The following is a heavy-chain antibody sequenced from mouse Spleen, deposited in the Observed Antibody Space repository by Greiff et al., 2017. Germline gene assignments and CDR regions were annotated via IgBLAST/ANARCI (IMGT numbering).Heavy chain of an antibody. V-gene: IGHV3-6*01. CDR1: GYSITSGYY. Sequence: ESGPGLVKPSQSLSLTCSVTGYSITSGYYWNWIRQFPGNKLEWMGYISYDGSNNYNPSLKNRISITRDTSKNQFFLKLNSVTTEDTATYYCAREKAPRYAMDYWGQGTSVTVSS. J-gene: IGHJ4*01. CDR2: ISYDGSN. CDR3: AREKAPRYAMDY.